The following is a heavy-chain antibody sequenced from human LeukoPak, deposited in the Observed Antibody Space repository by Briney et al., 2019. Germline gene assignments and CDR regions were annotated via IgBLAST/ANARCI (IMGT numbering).Heavy chain of an antibody. D-gene: IGHD3-10*01. CDR1: GGSISSSSYY. Sequence: SETLSLTCTVSGGSISSSSYYWGWIRQPPGKGLEWIGSIYYSGSTYYNPSLKSRVTISVDTSKNQFSLKLSSVTAADTAVYYCARDYMVRGVISHNWFDPWGQGTLVTVSS. V-gene: IGHV4-39*07. J-gene: IGHJ5*02. CDR3: ARDYMVRGVISHNWFDP. CDR2: IYYSGST.